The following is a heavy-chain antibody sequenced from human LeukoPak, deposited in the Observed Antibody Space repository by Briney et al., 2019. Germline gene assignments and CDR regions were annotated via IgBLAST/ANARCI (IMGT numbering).Heavy chain of an antibody. CDR3: ARFRFLEWLLSDYYYMDV. V-gene: IGHV3-21*01. D-gene: IGHD3-3*01. Sequence: PGGSLRLSCAASGFTFSSYSMNWVRQAPGKGLEWVSSISSSSSYIYYADSVKGRLTISRDNAKNSLYLQMNSLRAEDTAVYYCARFRFLEWLLSDYYYMDVWGKGTTVTVSS. CDR2: ISSSSSYI. CDR1: GFTFSSYS. J-gene: IGHJ6*03.